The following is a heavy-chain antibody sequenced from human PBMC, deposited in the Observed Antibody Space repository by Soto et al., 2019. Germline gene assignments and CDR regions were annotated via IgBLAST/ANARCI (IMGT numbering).Heavy chain of an antibody. CDR2: IYYSGSA. V-gene: IGHV4-39*01. Sequence: PSETLSLTCIVSGGSISSSSHYWGWIRQPPGKGPEWIGNIYYSGSAYYNPSLKSRVTISVDTSKNQFSLKLSFVTAADTAVYYCARLGYYDSSSYYKRSDYWGQGTLVTVSS. J-gene: IGHJ4*02. CDR1: GGSISSSSHY. D-gene: IGHD3-22*01. CDR3: ARLGYYDSSSYYKRSDY.